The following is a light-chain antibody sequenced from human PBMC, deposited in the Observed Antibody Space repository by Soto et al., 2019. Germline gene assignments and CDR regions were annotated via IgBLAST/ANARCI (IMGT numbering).Light chain of an antibody. CDR2: GAS. V-gene: IGKV3-20*01. J-gene: IGKJ1*01. CDR1: QSVSNNY. CDR3: QQYGSSGT. Sequence: ELLLTQSPGTLSLSPGERATLSCRASQSVSNNYLAWYKQKPGQAPRLLIYGASNRATGIPDRFSGSGSGTDFTLTIRRLEPEDFAVDYCQQYGSSGTFGQGTKVDIK.